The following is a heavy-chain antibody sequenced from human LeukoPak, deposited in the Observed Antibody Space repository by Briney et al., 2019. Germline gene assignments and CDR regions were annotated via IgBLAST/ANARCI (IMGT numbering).Heavy chain of an antibody. CDR3: ARGLDYYDSSGYQGYFDY. J-gene: IGHJ4*02. V-gene: IGHV4-34*01. CDR1: GGSFSGYY. Sequence: SETLSLTCAVYGGSFSGYYWSWIRQPPGKGLEWIGEINHSGSTNYNPSLKSRVTISVDTSENQFSLKLSSVTAADTAVYYCARGLDYYDSSGYQGYFDYWGQGTLVTVSS. CDR2: INHSGST. D-gene: IGHD3-22*01.